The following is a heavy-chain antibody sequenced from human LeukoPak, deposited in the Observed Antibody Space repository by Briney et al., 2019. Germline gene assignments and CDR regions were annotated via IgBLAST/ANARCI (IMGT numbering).Heavy chain of an antibody. Sequence: PGGSLRLSCAASGFTFSDYDMSWIRQAPGKGLEWVSYISSSSSYTNYADSVKGRFTISRDNAKNSLYLQMNSLRAEDTAVYYCARDRHEVVTGSNDAFDIWGQGTMVTVSS. V-gene: IGHV3-11*05. CDR2: ISSSSSYT. CDR3: ARDRHEVVTGSNDAFDI. D-gene: IGHD2-21*02. CDR1: GFTFSDYD. J-gene: IGHJ3*02.